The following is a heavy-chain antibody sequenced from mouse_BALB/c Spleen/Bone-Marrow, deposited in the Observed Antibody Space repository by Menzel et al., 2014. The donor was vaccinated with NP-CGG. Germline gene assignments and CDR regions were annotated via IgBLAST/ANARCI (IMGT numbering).Heavy chain of an antibody. CDR2: ISSGSSTI. CDR1: GFTFSSFG. D-gene: IGHD2-1*01. Sequence: DVQLQESGGGLVQPGGSRKLSCAASGFTFSSFGMHWVRRAPEKGLEWVAYISSGSSTIYYADTVKGRFTISRDNPKNTLFLQMTSLRSEDTAMYYCARSRGNYLYYAMDYWGQGTSVTVSS. V-gene: IGHV5-17*02. CDR3: ARSRGNYLYYAMDY. J-gene: IGHJ4*01.